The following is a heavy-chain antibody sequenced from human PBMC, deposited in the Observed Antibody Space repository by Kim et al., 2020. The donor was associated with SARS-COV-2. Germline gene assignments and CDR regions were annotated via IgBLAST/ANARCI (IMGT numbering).Heavy chain of an antibody. CDR3: ASRGAYYYDSSGWN. D-gene: IGHD3-22*01. J-gene: IGHJ4*02. Sequence: NPSLKSRVTISVDTSKNPFSLKLGSVTAADTAVYYCASRGAYYYDSSGWNWGQGTLVTVSS. V-gene: IGHV4-39*01.